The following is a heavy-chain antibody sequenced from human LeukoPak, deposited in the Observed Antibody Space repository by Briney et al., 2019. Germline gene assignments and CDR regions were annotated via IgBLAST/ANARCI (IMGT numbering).Heavy chain of an antibody. Sequence: GGSLRLSCAASGFTFSNYGFHWVRQAPGKGLEWVAAMWADGIQKYYSDAVTGRFTVSRDNSQNMLFLQMNSLRVADTAVYYCARDPSRYSGDYWGPGTLVIVSS. CDR2: MWADGIQK. CDR1: GFTFSNYG. J-gene: IGHJ4*02. CDR3: ARDPSRYSGDY. D-gene: IGHD5-18*01. V-gene: IGHV3-33*01.